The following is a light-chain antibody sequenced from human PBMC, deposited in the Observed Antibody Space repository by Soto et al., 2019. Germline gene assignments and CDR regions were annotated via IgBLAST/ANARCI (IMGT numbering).Light chain of an antibody. J-gene: IGKJ2*01. CDR3: QQYNNWYT. Sequence: EIVMTQSPATLSVSPGERATLSCRASQSVRSNLAWYQQKPGQAPRLLIYCASTRATGIPARFSGSGSGTEFTLPISSLQSEDFAVYYFQQYNNWYTFGQGTTLEIK. CDR2: CAS. CDR1: QSVRSN. V-gene: IGKV3-15*01.